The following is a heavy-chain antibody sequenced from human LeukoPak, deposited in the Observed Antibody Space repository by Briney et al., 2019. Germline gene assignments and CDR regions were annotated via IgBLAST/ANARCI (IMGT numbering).Heavy chain of an antibody. V-gene: IGHV3-7*01. CDR1: GFTFSKYW. J-gene: IGHJ3*02. CDR3: ARDSGNYLDAFDI. Sequence: GGSLRLSCAASGFTFSKYWMSWVRQAPGKGLEWVANIKEDGSQKNYVDSVKGRFTISRDNAKNSVYLQMNSLRAEDTAVYYCARDSGNYLDAFDIWGQGTMVTVSS. D-gene: IGHD1-7*01. CDR2: IKEDGSQK.